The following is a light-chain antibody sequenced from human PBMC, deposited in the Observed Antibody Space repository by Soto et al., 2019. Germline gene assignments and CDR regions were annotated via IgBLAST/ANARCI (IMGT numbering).Light chain of an antibody. V-gene: IGKV1-12*01. CDR3: QQDYAWPPRT. J-gene: IGKJ1*01. CDR2: AAS. CDR1: QGISSL. Sequence: DIEMYMSPFSVSVTVGDRVTITCRASQGISSLLAWYQQKPGKAPKLLLYAASSLQSGVPSRFSGSGSGTDFTLTISSLQPADFAVCYCQQDYAWPPRTFGQGTNVDVK.